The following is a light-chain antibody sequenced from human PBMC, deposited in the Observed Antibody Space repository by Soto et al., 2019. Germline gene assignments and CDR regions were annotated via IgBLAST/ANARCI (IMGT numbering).Light chain of an antibody. CDR1: SSDVGGYNY. CDR3: SSYTSSSTRV. J-gene: IGLJ1*01. CDR2: EVS. Sequence: QSALTQPASVSGSPGQSITISCTGTSSDVGGYNYVSWYQQYPGKAPKLMIYEVSNRPSGVSNRFSASTSGNTASLTISGLQAEDEADYYCSSYTSSSTRVFGTGTKVTVL. V-gene: IGLV2-14*01.